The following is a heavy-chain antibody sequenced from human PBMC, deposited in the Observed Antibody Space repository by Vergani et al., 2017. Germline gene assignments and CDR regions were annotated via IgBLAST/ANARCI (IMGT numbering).Heavy chain of an antibody. D-gene: IGHD3-3*01. CDR2: ISYDGSNK. CDR3: ARGPPLGVDYYYYMDV. V-gene: IGHV3-30-3*01. Sequence: VQLLESGGGLVQPGGSLRLSCAASGFTFSSYAMSWVRQAPGKGLEWVAVISYDGSNKYYADSVKGRFTISRDNSKNTLYLQMNSLRAEDTAVYYCARGPPLGVDYYYYMDVWGKGTTVTVSS. J-gene: IGHJ6*03. CDR1: GFTFSSYA.